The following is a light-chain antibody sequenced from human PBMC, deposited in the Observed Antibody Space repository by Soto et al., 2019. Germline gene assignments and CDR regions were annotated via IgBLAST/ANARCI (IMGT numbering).Light chain of an antibody. CDR1: QSVLYSSNNKNY. CDR2: WAS. J-gene: IGKJ2*01. Sequence: DIVMTQSPDSLAVSLGERATINCKSSQSVLYSSNNKNYLAWYHQKPGQPPKLLIYWASTRESGVPDRFSGSGSGTDFTLTISSLQAEDLAVYYCQQYYSTPTFGQGTKLEIK. CDR3: QQYYSTPT. V-gene: IGKV4-1*01.